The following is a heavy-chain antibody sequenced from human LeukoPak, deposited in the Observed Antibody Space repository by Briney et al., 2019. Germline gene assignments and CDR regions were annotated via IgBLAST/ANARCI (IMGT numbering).Heavy chain of an antibody. CDR1: GFTFSSYE. D-gene: IGHD3-22*01. CDR2: FYVGGAT. CDR3: AKDIVYDSSTAQTFDY. J-gene: IGHJ4*02. Sequence: SGGSLRLSCAASGFTFSSYEMNWVRQAPGKGLEWVSVFYVGGATYYAASVKGRFTISRDNSKNTLCLQMNSLRAEDTAVYYCAKDIVYDSSTAQTFDYWGQGTLVTVSS. V-gene: IGHV3-53*01.